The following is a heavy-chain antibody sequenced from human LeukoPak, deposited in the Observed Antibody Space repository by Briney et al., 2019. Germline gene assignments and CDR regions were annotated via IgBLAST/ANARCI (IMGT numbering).Heavy chain of an antibody. Sequence: GGSLRLSCAASGFTFSSYGMHWVRQAPGKGLEWVAVIWYDGSNKYYADSVKGRFTISRDNSKNTLYLQMNSLRAEDTAVYYCAKVRSTRIVVVVAATLDAFDIWGQGTMVTVSS. J-gene: IGHJ3*02. CDR1: GFTFSSYG. CDR3: AKVRSTRIVVVVAATLDAFDI. CDR2: IWYDGSNK. D-gene: IGHD2-15*01. V-gene: IGHV3-30*02.